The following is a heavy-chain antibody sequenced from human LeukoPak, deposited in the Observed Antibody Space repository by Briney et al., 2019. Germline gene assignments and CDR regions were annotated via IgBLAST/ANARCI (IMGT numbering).Heavy chain of an antibody. CDR1: GGTFSSYT. D-gene: IGHD5-12*01. CDR3: ARSALDIVGTPFDY. Sequence: VASVKVSCKASGGTFSSYTIAWVRQAPGQGLEWMGGIIPFLGTANYAQRFQGRVTIIADESTNTTYMELSSLKSEDTSIYYCARSALDIVGTPFDYWGQGTLVTVSS. CDR2: IIPFLGTA. V-gene: IGHV1-69*13. J-gene: IGHJ4*02.